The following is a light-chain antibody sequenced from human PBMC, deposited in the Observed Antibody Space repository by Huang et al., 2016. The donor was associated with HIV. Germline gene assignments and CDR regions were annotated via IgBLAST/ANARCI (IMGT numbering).Light chain of an antibody. V-gene: IGKV3-11*01. J-gene: IGKJ4*01. Sequence: EIVLTQSPATLSLSPGERATLSCRASQSVANYLAWYQQKPGQAPRLLIYDASNRATGIPARFSGSWSGTDFTLTISSLEPEDFAVYYCQQRGSWPLTFGGGTKVEI. CDR1: QSVANY. CDR3: QQRGSWPLT. CDR2: DAS.